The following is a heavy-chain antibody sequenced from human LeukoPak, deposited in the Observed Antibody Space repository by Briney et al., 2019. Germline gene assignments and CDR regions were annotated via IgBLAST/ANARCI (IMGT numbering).Heavy chain of an antibody. D-gene: IGHD6-19*01. J-gene: IGHJ4*02. V-gene: IGHV4-59*01. CDR1: GGSISSYY. Sequence: PSETLSLTCTVSGGSISSYYWSWIRQPPGEGLEWIGYIYYSGSTNYNPSLKSRVTISVDTSRNQFSLKLSSVTAADTAVYYCARAGYSSGWSSFDYWGQGTLVTVSS. CDR3: ARAGYSSGWSSFDY. CDR2: IYYSGST.